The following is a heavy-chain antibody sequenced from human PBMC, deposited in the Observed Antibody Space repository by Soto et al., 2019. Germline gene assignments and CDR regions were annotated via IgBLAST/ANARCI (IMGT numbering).Heavy chain of an antibody. CDR1: GGSISSYY. J-gene: IGHJ5*02. V-gene: IGHV4-59*08. D-gene: IGHD3-10*01. CDR2: IYYSGST. Sequence: SETLSLTCTVSGGSISSYYWSWIRQPPGKGLEWIGYIYYSGSTNYNPSLKSRVTISVDTSKNQFSLKLSSVTAADTAVYYCARHHDPYGSGKNWFDAWGQGTLVTVSS. CDR3: ARHHDPYGSGKNWFDA.